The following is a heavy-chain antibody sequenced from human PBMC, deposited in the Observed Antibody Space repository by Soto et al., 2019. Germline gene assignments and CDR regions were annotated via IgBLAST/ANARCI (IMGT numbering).Heavy chain of an antibody. V-gene: IGHV1-69*06. D-gene: IGHD3-3*01. Sequence: QVQLVQSGAEVKKPGSSVKVSCKASGGTFSSYAISWVRQAPGQGLEWMGGIIPIFGTANYAQKFQGRVTITADKYTSTAYMELSSLRSEDTAVYYCARGSYYDFWSGYYTGSYYYYGMDVWGQGTTVTVSS. CDR1: GGTFSSYA. J-gene: IGHJ6*02. CDR3: ARGSYYDFWSGYYTGSYYYYGMDV. CDR2: IIPIFGTA.